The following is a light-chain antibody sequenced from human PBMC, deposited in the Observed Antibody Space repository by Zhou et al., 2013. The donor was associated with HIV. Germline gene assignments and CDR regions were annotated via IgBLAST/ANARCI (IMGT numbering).Light chain of an antibody. V-gene: IGKV3-20*01. CDR3: QQYGSSLVT. J-gene: IGKJ4*01. CDR2: GAS. CDR1: QSVSSNS. Sequence: EIVLTQSPGTLSLSPGERATLSCRASQSVSSNSLAWYQQKPGRPPTLLIYGASNRAPGIPDRFSGSGSGTDFTLSISRLEPEDFALYFCQQYGSSLVTFGGGTKVEIK.